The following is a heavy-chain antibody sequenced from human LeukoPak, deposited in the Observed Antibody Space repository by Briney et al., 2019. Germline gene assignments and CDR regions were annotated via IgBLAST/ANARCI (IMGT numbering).Heavy chain of an antibody. Sequence: QAGGSLRLSCAASGFTFDDYAIHWVRQAPGKGLEWVSLISGDGGSTYYADSVKGRFTISRDNSKNSLYLQVNSLRTEDTALYDCAKVYCSGSSCYEYLPDCYRGTLVTVSS. CDR2: ISGDGGST. CDR1: GFTFDDYA. CDR3: AKVYCSGSSCYEYLPD. V-gene: IGHV3-43*02. D-gene: IGHD2-15*01. J-gene: IGHJ1*01.